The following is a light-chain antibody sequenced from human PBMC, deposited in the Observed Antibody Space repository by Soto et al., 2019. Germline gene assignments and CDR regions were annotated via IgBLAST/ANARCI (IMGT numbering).Light chain of an antibody. J-gene: IGKJ2*01. CDR3: QQYYSIPFT. CDR2: GAS. V-gene: IGKV4-1*01. Sequence: DFVMTQAPDSLAVSLGERAIINCKSSQSVLYNSNNKNHLGWFQQKPGHPPKLLIYGASFRPSGVPDRFSGSGAGTDFSLTISSLQAEDVAVYYCQQYYSIPFTFGQGTKLEI. CDR1: QSVLYNSNNKNH.